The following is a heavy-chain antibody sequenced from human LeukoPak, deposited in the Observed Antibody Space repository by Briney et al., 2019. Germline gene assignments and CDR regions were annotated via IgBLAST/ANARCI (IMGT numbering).Heavy chain of an antibody. CDR2: IIPIFGTA. Sequence: GASVKVSCKASGGTFSSYAISWVRQAPGQGLEWMGGIIPIFGTANYAQKFQGRVTITADESTSTAYVELSSLRSEDTAVYYCAREQYSSSPLDYWGQGTLVTVSS. CDR3: AREQYSSSPLDY. CDR1: GGTFSSYA. J-gene: IGHJ4*02. V-gene: IGHV1-69*13. D-gene: IGHD6-6*01.